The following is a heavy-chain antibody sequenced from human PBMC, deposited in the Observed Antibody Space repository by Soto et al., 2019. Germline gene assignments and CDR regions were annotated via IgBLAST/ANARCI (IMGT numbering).Heavy chain of an antibody. J-gene: IGHJ4*02. Sequence: PSETLSLTCAVYGGSFSGYYCSWIRQPPGKGLEWIGEINHSGSTNYNPSLKSRVTISVDTSKNQFSLKLSSVTAADTAVYYCASMPIYDSSGYLLVPLFDYWGQGTLVTVSS. V-gene: IGHV4-34*01. CDR3: ASMPIYDSSGYLLVPLFDY. D-gene: IGHD3-22*01. CDR1: GGSFSGYY. CDR2: INHSGST.